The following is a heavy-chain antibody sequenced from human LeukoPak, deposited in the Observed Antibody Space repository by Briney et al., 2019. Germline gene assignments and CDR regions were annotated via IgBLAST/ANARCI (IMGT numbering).Heavy chain of an antibody. CDR3: ARVLSGSQNWFDP. CDR1: GYTFTSYA. CDR2: INAGNGNT. V-gene: IGHV1-3*01. D-gene: IGHD2-15*01. Sequence: ASVKVSCKASGYTFTSYAMHWVRQAPGQRLEWMGWINAGNGNTKYSQKFQGRVTITRDTSASTAYMELSSLRSEDTAVYYCARVLSGSQNWFDPWGQGTLVTVSS. J-gene: IGHJ5*02.